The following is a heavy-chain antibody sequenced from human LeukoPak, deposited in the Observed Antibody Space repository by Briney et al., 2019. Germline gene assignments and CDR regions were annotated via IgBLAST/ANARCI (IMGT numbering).Heavy chain of an antibody. CDR1: GYTFTSYD. V-gene: IGHV1-8*01. CDR3: ASYPPPYYDFWSGYYRDYGMDV. J-gene: IGHJ6*02. Sequence: ASVKVSCKASGYTFTSYDINWGRDATGQGLGWMGWMNPNSVNTGYAQKFQGRVTMTRNTSISTAYMELSSLRSEDTAVYYCASYPPPYYDFWSGYYRDYGMDVWGQGTTVTVSS. CDR2: MNPNSVNT. D-gene: IGHD3-3*01.